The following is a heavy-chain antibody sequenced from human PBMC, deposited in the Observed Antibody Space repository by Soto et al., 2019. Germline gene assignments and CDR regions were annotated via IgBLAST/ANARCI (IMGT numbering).Heavy chain of an antibody. Sequence: EVQLVESGGGLVQPGRSLRLSCAASGFTFDDYAMHWVRQAPGKGLEWVSGISWNSGSIGYADSVKGRFTISRDNAKNSLYLQMNSLRADDTALYYCAKDIGGWVAVAGFDYWGPGTLVTVSS. CDR3: AKDIGGWVAVAGFDY. V-gene: IGHV3-9*01. CDR2: ISWNSGSI. CDR1: GFTFDDYA. J-gene: IGHJ4*02. D-gene: IGHD6-19*01.